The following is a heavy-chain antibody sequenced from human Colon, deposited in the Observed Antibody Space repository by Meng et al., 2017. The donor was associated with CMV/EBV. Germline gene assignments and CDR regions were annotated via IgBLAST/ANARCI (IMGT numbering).Heavy chain of an antibody. CDR3: ATDGAGDSLDY. CDR2: INPNSGDT. V-gene: IGHV1-2*02. Sequence: ASVKVSCKASGNTFTGYYMHWVRQAPGQGLEWMGWINPNSGDTNYAQKFQGRVTVTRDTPISTTYMDLSRLKSDDTAVYYCATDGAGDSLDYWGQGTLVTVSS. J-gene: IGHJ4*02. D-gene: IGHD7-27*01. CDR1: GNTFTGYY.